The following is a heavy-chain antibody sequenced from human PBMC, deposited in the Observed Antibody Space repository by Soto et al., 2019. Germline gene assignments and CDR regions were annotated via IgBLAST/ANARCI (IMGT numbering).Heavy chain of an antibody. CDR1: GFTFSRYP. CDR3: AREEPHPAPLVF. J-gene: IGHJ4*02. CDR2: ISDDGSNI. V-gene: IGHV3-30-3*01. Sequence: PVGSLRLSCEAYGFTFSRYPMHWVRQAPGKGLEWVAGISDDGSNIQYADSVKGRLTVSRDDSKSTLYLQMNNLGAEDTADYFCAREEPHPAPLVFWGQGTLVTVSS.